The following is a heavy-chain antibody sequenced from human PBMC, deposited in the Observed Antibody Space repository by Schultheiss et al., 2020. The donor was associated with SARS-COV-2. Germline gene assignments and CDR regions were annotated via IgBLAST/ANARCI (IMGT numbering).Heavy chain of an antibody. CDR3: ARRGNYYDSSGYYY. V-gene: IGHV3-33*03. CDR1: GFTFSDYG. D-gene: IGHD3-22*01. CDR2: IWYDGSDK. J-gene: IGHJ4*02. Sequence: GGSLRLSCAASGFTFSDYGMHWVRQAPDKGLEWVAVIWYDGSDKYYADSVKGRFTISRDNAKNSLYLQMNSLRAEDTAVYYCARRGNYYDSSGYYYWGQGTLVTVSS.